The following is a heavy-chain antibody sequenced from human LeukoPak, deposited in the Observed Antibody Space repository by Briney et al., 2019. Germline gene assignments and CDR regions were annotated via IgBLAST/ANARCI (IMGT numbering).Heavy chain of an antibody. Sequence: GGSLRLSCAASGFTFSSYGMTWVRQAPGKGLEWVSSISSSSSYIYYADSVKGRFTISRDNAKNSLYLQMNSLRAEDTAVYYCARDRGYSYGPSDAFDIWGQGTMVTVSS. D-gene: IGHD5-18*01. CDR3: ARDRGYSYGPSDAFDI. J-gene: IGHJ3*02. CDR2: ISSSSSYI. CDR1: GFTFSSYG. V-gene: IGHV3-21*01.